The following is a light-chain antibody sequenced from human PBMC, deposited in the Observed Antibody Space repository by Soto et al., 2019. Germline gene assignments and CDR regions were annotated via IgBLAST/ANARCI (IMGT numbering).Light chain of an antibody. J-gene: IGLJ1*01. Sequence: QSVLTEPPSASGTPGQRVTISCSGSSSNIGSNTVNWYQHLPGTAPKLLIYNNNQRPSGVPDRFSGSKSGTSASLAISGLQSEDEADYYCAAWVDSLNGYVFGTGTKLTVL. V-gene: IGLV1-44*01. CDR2: NNN. CDR1: SSNIGSNT. CDR3: AAWVDSLNGYV.